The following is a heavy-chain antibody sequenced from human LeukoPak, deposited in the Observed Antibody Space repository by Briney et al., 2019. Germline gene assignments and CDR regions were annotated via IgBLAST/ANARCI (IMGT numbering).Heavy chain of an antibody. CDR2: IYYSGST. J-gene: IGHJ6*02. CDR3: ARDRDEYCSGGSCYEGAYYYYGMDV. D-gene: IGHD2-15*01. CDR1: GGSISSYY. Sequence: SETLSLTCTVSGGSISSYYWSWIRQPPGKGLEWIGYIYYSGSTNYNPSLKSRVTISVDTSKNQFSLKLSSVTAADTAVYYCARDRDEYCSGGSCYEGAYYYYGMDVWGQGATVTVSS. V-gene: IGHV4-59*01.